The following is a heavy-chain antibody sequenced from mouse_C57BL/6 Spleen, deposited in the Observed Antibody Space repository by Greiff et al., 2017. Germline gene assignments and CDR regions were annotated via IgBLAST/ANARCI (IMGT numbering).Heavy chain of an antibody. D-gene: IGHD1-2*01. Sequence: QVQLKESGPELVKPGASVKISCKASGYAFSSSWMNWVKQRPGKGLEWIGRIYPGDGDTNYNGKFKGKATLTADKSSSTAYMQLSSLTSEDSAVYFCARASTAFDYWGQGTTLTVSS. V-gene: IGHV1-82*01. CDR2: IYPGDGDT. J-gene: IGHJ2*01. CDR1: GYAFSSSW. CDR3: ARASTAFDY.